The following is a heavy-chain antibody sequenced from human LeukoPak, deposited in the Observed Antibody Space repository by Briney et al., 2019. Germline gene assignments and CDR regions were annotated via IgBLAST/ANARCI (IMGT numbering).Heavy chain of an antibody. V-gene: IGHV4-59*08. D-gene: IGHD3-9*01. CDR1: GVSISNYY. J-gene: IGHJ4*02. CDR2: IYYSGST. Sequence: SETLSLTCTVSGVSISNYYWSWIRQPPGKGLEWIGYIYYSGSTNYNPSLKSRVTISVDTSKNQFSLKLSSVTAADTAVYYCARRGEGGYDILTGYHRTYYFDYWGQGTLVTVSS. CDR3: ARRGEGGYDILTGYHRTYYFDY.